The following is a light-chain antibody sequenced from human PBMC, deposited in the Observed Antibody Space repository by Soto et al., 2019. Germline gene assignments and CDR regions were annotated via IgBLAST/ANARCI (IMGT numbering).Light chain of an antibody. CDR3: QQYENLPT. J-gene: IGKJ5*01. V-gene: IGKV1-33*01. CDR2: DAS. CDR1: QSISSY. Sequence: DITMTQSPSTLSATVEDRVTITCRASQSISSYLNWYQQKPGRAPKLLIYDASNLEAGVPSRFRGSGSGTDFTFTISRLQPEDIATYYCQQYENLPTFGQGTRLEI.